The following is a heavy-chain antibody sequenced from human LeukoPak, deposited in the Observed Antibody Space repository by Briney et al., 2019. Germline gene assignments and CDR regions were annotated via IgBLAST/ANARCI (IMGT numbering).Heavy chain of an antibody. CDR2: IYHSGST. J-gene: IGHJ5*02. V-gene: IGHV4-38-2*02. D-gene: IGHD6-6*01. CDR3: ARDSSSSSRSRWFDP. CDR1: GYSISSGYY. Sequence: SETLSLTCTVSGYSISSGYYWGWIRQPPGKGLEWIGSIYHSGSTYCNPSLKSRVTISVDTSKNQFSLKLSSVTAADTAVYYCARDSSSSSRSRWFDPWGQGTLVTVSS.